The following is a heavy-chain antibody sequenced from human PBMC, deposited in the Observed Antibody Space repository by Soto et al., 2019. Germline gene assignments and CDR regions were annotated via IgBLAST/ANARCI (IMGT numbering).Heavy chain of an antibody. V-gene: IGHV3-74*01. CDR1: GFTFSSYW. CDR2: INSDGSST. D-gene: IGHD1-26*01. J-gene: IGHJ2*01. CDR3: ARRGSLTWYLDL. Sequence: EVQLVESGGGLVQPGGSLRLSCAASGFTFSSYWMHWVRQAPGKGLVWVSRINSDGSSTSYADSVKGRFTISRDNAKNPLYLQMSMPRADSTAVYYWARRGSLTWYLDLWGRATLVTVSS.